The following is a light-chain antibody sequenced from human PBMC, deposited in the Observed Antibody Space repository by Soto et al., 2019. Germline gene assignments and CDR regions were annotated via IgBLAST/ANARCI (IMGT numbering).Light chain of an antibody. Sequence: DIVLTQSPGTLSLSPGERATLYCRASQSVTGTYLAWFQQKPGQAPRLLIYGASSRATGITDRFSGSGVGTDFTLSSTRLEPEDFAVDYCQQYGTSPPAYTFGQGTKLEIK. CDR1: QSVTGTY. CDR3: QQYGTSPPAYT. J-gene: IGKJ2*01. CDR2: GAS. V-gene: IGKV3-20*01.